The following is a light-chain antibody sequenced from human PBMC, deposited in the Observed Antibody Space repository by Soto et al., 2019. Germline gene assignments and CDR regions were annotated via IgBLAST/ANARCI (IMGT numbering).Light chain of an antibody. CDR3: CSYAGSSTFLWV. Sequence: QSALTQPASVSGSPGQSITISCTGTSSDVGSYNLVSWYQQHPGKAPKLMIYEGSKRPSGVSNRFSGSKSGKTASLTISGLQAEDEADYYGCSYAGSSTFLWVFGGGTKLIVL. CDR1: SSDVGSYNL. CDR2: EGS. J-gene: IGLJ3*02. V-gene: IGLV2-23*03.